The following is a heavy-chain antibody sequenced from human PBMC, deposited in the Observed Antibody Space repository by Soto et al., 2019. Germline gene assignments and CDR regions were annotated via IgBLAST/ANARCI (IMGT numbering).Heavy chain of an antibody. J-gene: IGHJ5*02. V-gene: IGHV4-30-2*01. CDR1: GGSISSGGYS. CDR2: IYHSGNT. Sequence: SETLSLTCAVSGGSISSGGYSWSWIRQPPGKGLEWIGYIYHSGNTYYNPSLKSRVSISVDRSKNQFSLKLSSVTAADTAVYYCARVPSPWGQAILVTVS. CDR3: ARVPSP.